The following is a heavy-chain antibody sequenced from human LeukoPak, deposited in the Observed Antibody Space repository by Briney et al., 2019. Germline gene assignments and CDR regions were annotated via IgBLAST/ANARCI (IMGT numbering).Heavy chain of an antibody. D-gene: IGHD5-18*01. Sequence: SETLSLTCTVSGGSISSYYWSWIRQPPGKGLEWIGYIYYSGSTNYNPSLKSRVTISVDTSKNQFSLKLSSVTAADTAVYYCARIADTAMVSKGYYFDYWGQGTLVTVSS. V-gene: IGHV4-59*01. CDR3: ARIADTAMVSKGYYFDY. CDR1: GGSISSYY. CDR2: IYYSGST. J-gene: IGHJ4*02.